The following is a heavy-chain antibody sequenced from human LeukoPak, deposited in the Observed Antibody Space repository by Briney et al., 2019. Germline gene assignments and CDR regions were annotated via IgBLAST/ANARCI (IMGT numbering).Heavy chain of an antibody. J-gene: IGHJ3*02. CDR1: GYIFTSYW. Sequence: GESLKISCKGSGYIFTSYWIGWVRQMPGKGLEWMGIFYPGDSDTRYSPSFQGQVTISADKSISTAYLQWSSLRASDTAMYYCARHLRPDYDFWSGYDDAFDIWGQGTMVTVSS. D-gene: IGHD3-3*01. CDR2: FYPGDSDT. CDR3: ARHLRPDYDFWSGYDDAFDI. V-gene: IGHV5-51*01.